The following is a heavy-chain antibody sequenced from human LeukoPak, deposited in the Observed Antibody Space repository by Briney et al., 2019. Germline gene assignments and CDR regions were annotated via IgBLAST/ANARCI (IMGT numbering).Heavy chain of an antibody. V-gene: IGHV4-4*07. J-gene: IGHJ3*02. CDR2: IYNGGII. CDR3: ARGPYSYDSSGAFDI. D-gene: IGHD3-22*01. Sequence: PSETLSLTCTVSGDSISRYYWSWIRQPAGKGLEWIGRIYNGGIITYNPSLKSRVTMSIDTSNNQFSLRLRFVTAADTAVYYCARGPYSYDSSGAFDIWGQGTMVTVSS. CDR1: GDSISRYY.